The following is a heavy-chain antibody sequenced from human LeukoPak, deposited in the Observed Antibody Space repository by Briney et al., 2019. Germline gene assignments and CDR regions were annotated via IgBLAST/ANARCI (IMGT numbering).Heavy chain of an antibody. CDR3: VRASGSFDY. CDR2: IWSDGSNK. Sequence: GGSLRLSCAASGFTFSDYGIHWLRRAPGKGLEWVAVIWSDGSNKYYADSVKGRFTISRDNSRKTLYLQMNSLRVEDPAVYYCVRASGSFDYWGQGTLVTVSS. V-gene: IGHV3-33*01. D-gene: IGHD3-10*01. J-gene: IGHJ4*02. CDR1: GFTFSDYG.